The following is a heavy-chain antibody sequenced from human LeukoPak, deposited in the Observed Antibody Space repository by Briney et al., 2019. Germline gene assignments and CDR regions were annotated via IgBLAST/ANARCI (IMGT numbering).Heavy chain of an antibody. D-gene: IGHD3-10*01. V-gene: IGHV5-51*01. CDR2: IYPGDSDT. Sequence: GESLKISCKDSGSSFTSYWIGWVRQMPGKGLEWMGIIYPGDSDTRYSPSFQGQVTISADESISTAYLQWSSLKASDTAMYYCARGLLWLGELFLSAFDIWGQGTMVTVSS. CDR1: GSSFTSYW. CDR3: ARGLLWLGELFLSAFDI. J-gene: IGHJ3*02.